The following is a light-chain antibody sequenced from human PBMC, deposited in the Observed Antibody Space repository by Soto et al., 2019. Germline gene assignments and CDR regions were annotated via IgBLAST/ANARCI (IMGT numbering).Light chain of an antibody. V-gene: IGKV3-15*01. J-gene: IGKJ5*01. CDR3: QQYNNWPIT. Sequence: EIVLTQSPATLSVSPGERATLSCRASQSVSGDLAWYHHKPGQAPRLLIYDASTRALDTPARFAGSGSGTEFTLTISSLQSEDFAVYFYQQYNNWPITFGQGTRLEIK. CDR2: DAS. CDR1: QSVSGD.